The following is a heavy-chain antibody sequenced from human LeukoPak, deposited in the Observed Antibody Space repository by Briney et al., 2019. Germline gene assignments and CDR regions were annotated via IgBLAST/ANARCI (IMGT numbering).Heavy chain of an antibody. CDR2: ISGSGGTT. J-gene: IGHJ4*02. V-gene: IGHV3-23*01. CDR1: GFTFSSYD. CDR3: AKASRRHCGTTICYTLDY. Sequence: GGSLRLSCAASGFTFSSYDMSWVRQAPGKGLEWVSTISGSGGTTNFADSEKGRFTISRENSKNTLYLQMNSLRAADTAKYYCAKASRRHCGTTICYTLDYWGQGTLVTVSS. D-gene: IGHD2-2*02.